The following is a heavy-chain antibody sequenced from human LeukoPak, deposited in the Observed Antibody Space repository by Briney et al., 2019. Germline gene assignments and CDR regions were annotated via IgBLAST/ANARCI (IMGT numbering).Heavy chain of an antibody. CDR1: GDYISSYY. CDR3: ARRRGSGTQLWKYDGFDI. D-gene: IGHD5-18*01. V-gene: IGHV4-59*01. Sequence: PSETLSLTCTVSGDYISSYYCSWIRQSPGKGLEWIGYMHYSGSSDYNPSLRSRVTISVDTSKNQLSLNLRSVTAADTAVYYCARRRGSGTQLWKYDGFDIWGQGTMVTVSS. CDR2: MHYSGSS. J-gene: IGHJ3*02.